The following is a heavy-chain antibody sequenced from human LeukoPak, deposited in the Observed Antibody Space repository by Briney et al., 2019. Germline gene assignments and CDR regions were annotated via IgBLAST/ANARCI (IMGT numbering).Heavy chain of an antibody. D-gene: IGHD4-17*01. Sequence: GGSLRLSCAASGFTFSRYWMTCVRQAPGKGLEWVSTITGSGGNTYYADSVKGRFTISRDNSRNTPHLQMNSLRAEDTAVYYCAKVRSYCDDVYFDYWGQGTLVTVSS. J-gene: IGHJ4*02. CDR1: GFTFSRYW. V-gene: IGHV3-23*01. CDR2: ITGSGGNT. CDR3: AKVRSYCDDVYFDY.